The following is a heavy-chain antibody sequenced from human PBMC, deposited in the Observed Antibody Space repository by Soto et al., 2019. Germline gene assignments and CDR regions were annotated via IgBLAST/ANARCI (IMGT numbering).Heavy chain of an antibody. CDR3: ARFERDSSSSFNWFDP. CDR1: GGSVSSGSYY. V-gene: IGHV4-61*01. Sequence: SETLSLTCTVSGGSVSSGSYYWSWIRQPPGKGLEWIGYIYYSGSTNYNPSLKSRVTISVDTSKNQFSLKLSSVTAADTAVYYCARFERDSSSSFNWFDPWGQGTLVTVSS. CDR2: IYYSGST. J-gene: IGHJ5*02. D-gene: IGHD6-6*01.